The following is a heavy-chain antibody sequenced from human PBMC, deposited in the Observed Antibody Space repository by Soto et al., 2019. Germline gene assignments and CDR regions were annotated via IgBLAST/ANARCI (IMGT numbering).Heavy chain of an antibody. CDR2: INHSGST. CDR1: GGSFSGYY. CDR3: ARAQLDDFWRTEYMDV. J-gene: IGHJ6*03. Sequence: SETLSLTCAVYGGSFSGYYWSWIRQPPGKGLEWIGEINHSGSTNYNPSLKSRVTISVDTSKNQFSLKLSSVTAADTAVYYCARAQLDDFWRTEYMDVWGKGTTVTVSS. V-gene: IGHV4-34*01. D-gene: IGHD3-3*01.